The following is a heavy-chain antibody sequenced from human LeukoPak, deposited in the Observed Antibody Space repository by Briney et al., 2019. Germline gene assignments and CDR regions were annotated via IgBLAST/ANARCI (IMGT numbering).Heavy chain of an antibody. CDR1: DYIFSGHF. CDR3: ARRPPMSAADNWLDP. CDR2: IDPNSGGT. J-gene: IGHJ5*02. D-gene: IGHD6-13*01. V-gene: IGHV1-2*06. Sequence: ASVKVSCKASDYIFSGHFIHWVRQAPGQGIECMGRIDPNSGGTSFAPKFQGRVTMARDTSISTAYMEVTRLTSDDTAVYYCARRPPMSAADNWLDPWGQGTLVTVSS.